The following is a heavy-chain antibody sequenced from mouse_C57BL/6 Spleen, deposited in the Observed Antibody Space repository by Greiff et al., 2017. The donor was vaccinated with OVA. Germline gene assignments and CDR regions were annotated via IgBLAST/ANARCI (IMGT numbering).Heavy chain of an antibody. CDR3: ARGRGSYYYAMDY. Sequence: VQLKESGAELVRPGASVKLSCKASGYTFTDYYINWVKQRPGQGLEWIARIYPGSGNTYYNEKFKGKATLTAEKSSSSAYMQLSSLTSEDSAVYFGARGRGSYYYAMDYWGQGTSVTVSS. CDR1: GYTFTDYY. J-gene: IGHJ4*01. CDR2: IYPGSGNT. V-gene: IGHV1-76*01.